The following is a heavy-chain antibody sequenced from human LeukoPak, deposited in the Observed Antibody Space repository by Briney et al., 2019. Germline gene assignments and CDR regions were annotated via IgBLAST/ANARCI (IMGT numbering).Heavy chain of an antibody. Sequence: PGRSLRLSCAASGFTFSSYAMHWVRQAPGKGLEWVAVISYDGGNKYYADSVKGRFTISRDNSKNTLYLQMNSLRAEDTAVYYCARAYYYDSRGAFDIWGQGTMVTVSS. V-gene: IGHV3-30*04. CDR3: ARAYYYDSRGAFDI. J-gene: IGHJ3*02. CDR2: ISYDGGNK. CDR1: GFTFSSYA. D-gene: IGHD3-22*01.